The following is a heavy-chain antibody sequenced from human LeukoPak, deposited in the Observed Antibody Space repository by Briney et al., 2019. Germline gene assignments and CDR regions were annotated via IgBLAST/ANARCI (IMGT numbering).Heavy chain of an antibody. CDR1: GFTFSSYW. CDR2: IRYDESNK. D-gene: IGHD6-13*01. Sequence: PGGSLRLSCAASGFTFSSYWMSWVRQAPGKGLEWVAFIRYDESNKYYADSVKGRFTISRDNSKNTLYLQMNSLRAEDTAVYYCAKDSSWNYFDYWGQGTLVTVSS. V-gene: IGHV3-30*02. CDR3: AKDSSWNYFDY. J-gene: IGHJ4*02.